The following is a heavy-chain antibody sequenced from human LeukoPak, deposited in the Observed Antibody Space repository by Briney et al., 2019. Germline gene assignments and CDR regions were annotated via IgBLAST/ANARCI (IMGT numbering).Heavy chain of an antibody. CDR2: IRGDGSGS. V-gene: IGHV3-74*01. CDR1: GFTFSSYW. D-gene: IGHD3-3*01. J-gene: IGHJ6*02. Sequence: GGSLRLSCAASGFTFSSYWMHWVRQAPGKGLVWVSRIRGDGSGSNYADSVKGRFTISRDNSKNTLYLQMNSLRAEDTAVYYCAKDELRFLEWLSRMDVWGQGTTVTVSS. CDR3: AKDELRFLEWLSRMDV.